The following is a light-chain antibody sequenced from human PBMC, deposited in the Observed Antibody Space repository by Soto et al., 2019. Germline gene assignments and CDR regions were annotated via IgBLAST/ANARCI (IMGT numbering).Light chain of an antibody. Sequence: DIQMTQSPSSLSASVGDRVTITCRASQGIHNFLAWYQQKPGKAPNLLIYLASTLQGGVPSRFSGSGSGTDFSLTISSLQPEDVATYYCQYLNSFPLTFGGGTKVELK. CDR1: QGIHNF. CDR3: QYLNSFPLT. J-gene: IGKJ4*01. CDR2: LAS. V-gene: IGKV1-9*01.